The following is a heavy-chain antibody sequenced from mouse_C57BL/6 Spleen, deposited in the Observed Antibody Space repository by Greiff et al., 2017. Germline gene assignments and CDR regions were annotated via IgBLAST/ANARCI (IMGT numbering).Heavy chain of an antibody. V-gene: IGHV2-2*01. J-gene: IGHJ4*01. CDR3: ARDYGSSPSYAMDY. Sequence: VKLVESGPGLVQPSQSLSITCTVSGFSLTSYGVHWVRQSPGKGLEWLGVIWSGGSTDYNAAFISRLSISKDNSKSQVFFKMNSLQADDTAIYYCARDYGSSPSYAMDYWGQGTSVTVSS. CDR1: GFSLTSYG. D-gene: IGHD1-1*01. CDR2: IWSGGST.